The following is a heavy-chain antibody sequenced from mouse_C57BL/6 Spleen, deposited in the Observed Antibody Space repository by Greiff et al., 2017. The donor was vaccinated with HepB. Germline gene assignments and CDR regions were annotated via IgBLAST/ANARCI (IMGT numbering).Heavy chain of an antibody. D-gene: IGHD2-4*01. Sequence: QVQLQQPGTELVKPGASVKLSCRASGYTFTSYWMHWVKQRPGQGLEWIGNINPSNGGTNYNEKFKSKATLTVDKSSGTAYMKLSSLTSEDSAVYYCARGWGYYDYDRALYYCAMGYWGQGTSVTGSS. J-gene: IGHJ4*01. CDR2: INPSNGGT. CDR1: GYTFTSYW. CDR3: ARGWGYYDYDRALYYCAMGY. V-gene: IGHV1-53*01.